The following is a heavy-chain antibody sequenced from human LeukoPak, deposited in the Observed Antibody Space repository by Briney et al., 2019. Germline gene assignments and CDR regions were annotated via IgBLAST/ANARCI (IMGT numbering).Heavy chain of an antibody. D-gene: IGHD3-22*01. CDR3: ARDVPPNYYYDGSGPRLNWFDP. CDR1: GGSISSSSYY. J-gene: IGHJ5*02. CDR2: IYYSGST. V-gene: IGHV4-39*07. Sequence: SETLSLTCTVSGGSISSSSYYWGWIRQPPGKGLEWIGSIYYSGSTYYNPSLKSRVTISVDTSKNQFSLKLSSVTAADTAVYYCARDVPPNYYYDGSGPRLNWFDPWGQGTLVTVSS.